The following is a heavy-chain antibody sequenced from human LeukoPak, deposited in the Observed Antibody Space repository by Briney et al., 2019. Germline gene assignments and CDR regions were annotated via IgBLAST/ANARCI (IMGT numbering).Heavy chain of an antibody. CDR2: ISWNSGSI. J-gene: IGHJ4*02. CDR1: GFTFDDYP. CDR3: VKDIDYYDSSGNFDY. V-gene: IGHV3-9*01. Sequence: TGGSLRLSCAASGFTFDDYPMYWVRQTPGKGLEWVSGISWNSGSIGYADSVKGRFTISSDNAKNSLYLQMNSLRAEDTALYYCVKDIDYYDSSGNFDYWGQGTLVTVSS. D-gene: IGHD3-22*01.